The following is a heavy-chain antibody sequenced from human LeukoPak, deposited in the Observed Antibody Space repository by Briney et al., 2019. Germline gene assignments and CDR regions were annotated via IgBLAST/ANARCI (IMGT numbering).Heavy chain of an antibody. Sequence: GGSLRLSCAASGVTFSSYAMSWVRQAPGKGLEWVSAISGSGGSTYYADSVKGRFTISRDNSKNTLYLQMNSLSAEDPAVYYCAKGQYSRRSYFDYWGQGTLVTVSS. D-gene: IGHD6-6*01. CDR3: AKGQYSRRSYFDY. V-gene: IGHV3-23*01. CDR2: ISGSGGST. CDR1: GVTFSSYA. J-gene: IGHJ4*02.